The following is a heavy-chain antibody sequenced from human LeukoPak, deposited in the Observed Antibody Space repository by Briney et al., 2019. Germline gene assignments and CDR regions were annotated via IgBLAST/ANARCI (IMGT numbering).Heavy chain of an antibody. J-gene: IGHJ6*03. CDR1: GFTFSSYA. Sequence: QPGGSLRLSCAASGFTFSSYAMSWVRQAPGKGLELVSAISGSGGSTYDADAVKGRFTISRDNAKNPLYLQMNSLRAEDTAVSYCAKDQPYYDILTGLHYYYYYMDVWGKGTTVTVYS. CDR2: ISGSGGST. CDR3: AKDQPYYDILTGLHYYYYYMDV. V-gene: IGHV3-23*01. D-gene: IGHD3-9*01.